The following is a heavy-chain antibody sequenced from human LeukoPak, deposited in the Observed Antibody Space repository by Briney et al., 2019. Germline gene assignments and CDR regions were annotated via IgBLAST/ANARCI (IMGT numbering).Heavy chain of an antibody. D-gene: IGHD1/OR15-1a*01. CDR1: GYTFTDYY. J-gene: IGHJ4*02. V-gene: IGHV1-2*02. Sequence: GASVKVSCKASGYTFTDYYIHWVRQAPGQGLEWMGWINPHSGGANSAEKFQDRVTMTRDTSVNTAYMQLSSLRSDDTAIYYCARHHRNSWYYFDSWGQGTLVTVSS. CDR3: ARHHRNSWYYFDS. CDR2: INPHSGGA.